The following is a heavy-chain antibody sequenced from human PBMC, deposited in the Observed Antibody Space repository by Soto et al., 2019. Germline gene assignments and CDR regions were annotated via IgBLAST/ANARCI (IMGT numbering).Heavy chain of an antibody. J-gene: IGHJ4*02. CDR3: ARGRYGDY. CDR1: GDGFTTYG. D-gene: IGHD1-1*01. CDR2: ISAHNGNT. Sequence: QVHLVQSGAEVKKPGASVKVSCKGSGDGFTTYGITWVRQAPGQGLEWMAWISAHNGNTNYAQKLQGRVTVTRATSTSTAYMELRRLRSDEAAEYYCARGRYGDYWGQGALVNVSS. V-gene: IGHV1-18*01.